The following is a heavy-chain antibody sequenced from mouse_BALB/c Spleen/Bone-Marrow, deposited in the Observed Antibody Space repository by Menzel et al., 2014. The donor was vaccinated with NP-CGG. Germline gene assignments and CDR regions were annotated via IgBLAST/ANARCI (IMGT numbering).Heavy chain of an antibody. J-gene: IGHJ4*01. CDR3: ARHGFYYAMDY. V-gene: IGHV5-2*01. CDR1: EYEFPSHD. Sequence: EVKVVDSGGGLVQPGESLKLSCESNEYEFPSHDMSWVRQTPEKRLELVAAINSDGGITNYPDTMERRFTISRDNTKXTLYLQMSSLRSEDTALYYCARHGFYYAMDYWGQGTSVTVSS. CDR2: INSDGGIT.